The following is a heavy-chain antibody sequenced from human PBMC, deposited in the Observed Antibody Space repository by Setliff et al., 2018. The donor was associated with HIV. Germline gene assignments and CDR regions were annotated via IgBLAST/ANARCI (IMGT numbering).Heavy chain of an antibody. V-gene: IGHV1-69*13. CDR2: IIPIFGTA. Sequence: SVKVSCKASGGTFSSYVISWVRQAPGQGLEWMGGIIPIFGTANNAQKSQGRVTITADESTSTAYMELSSLRSDDTAVYYCARKYCTNGVCYKTGEFDYWGQGTPVTVS. D-gene: IGHD2-8*01. CDR3: ARKYCTNGVCYKTGEFDY. CDR1: GGTFSSYV. J-gene: IGHJ4*02.